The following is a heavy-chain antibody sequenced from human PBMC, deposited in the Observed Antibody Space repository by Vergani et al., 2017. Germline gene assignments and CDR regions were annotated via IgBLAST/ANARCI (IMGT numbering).Heavy chain of an antibody. V-gene: IGHV4-59*01. CDR2: IYYSGST. D-gene: IGHD3-22*01. Sequence: QVQLQESGPGLVKPSETLSLTCTVSGGSISSYYWSWIRQPPGKGLEWIGYIYYSGSTNYNPSLKSRVTISVDPSKNQFSLKLSSVTAADPAVYYWARRGRVYESSGYSQTRGYWYFDLWGRGTLVTVSS. CDR1: GGSISSYY. J-gene: IGHJ2*01. CDR3: ARRGRVYESSGYSQTRGYWYFDL.